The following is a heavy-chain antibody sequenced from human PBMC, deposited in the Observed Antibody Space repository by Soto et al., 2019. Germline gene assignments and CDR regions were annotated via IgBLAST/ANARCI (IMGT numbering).Heavy chain of an antibody. CDR2: MYHSGST. D-gene: IGHD2-2*01. CDR1: GGSISSGGYS. J-gene: IGHJ4*02. V-gene: IGHV4-30-2*01. Sequence: QLQLQESGSGLVKPSQTLSLTCAVSGGSISSGGYSWSWIRQPPGKGLEWIGYMYHSGSTYYNPSLKSRVTTSIGRSTSQFSLKLSSVTAADAAVYYGARVPDYWGQGILVTVSS. CDR3: ARVPDY.